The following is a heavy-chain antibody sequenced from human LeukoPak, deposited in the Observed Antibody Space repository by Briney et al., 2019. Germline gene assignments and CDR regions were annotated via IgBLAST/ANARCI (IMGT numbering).Heavy chain of an antibody. CDR2: ISGSGGST. J-gene: IGHJ4*02. V-gene: IGHV3-23*01. CDR1: GFTFSSYA. D-gene: IGHD1-1*01. Sequence: GGSLRLSCAASGFTFSSYAMSWVRQAPGKGLEWVSAISGSGGSTYYADSVKGRFTISRDNSKNTLYLQMNSLRAEDTAVYYCAKGEATYNWSDGYFDYWGQGTLVTVSS. CDR3: AKGEATYNWSDGYFDY.